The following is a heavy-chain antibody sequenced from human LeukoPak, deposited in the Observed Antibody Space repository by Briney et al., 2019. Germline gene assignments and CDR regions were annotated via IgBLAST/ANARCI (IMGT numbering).Heavy chain of an antibody. Sequence: GGSLRLSCAASGFTFSTYGMHWVRRAPGKGLEWVAVISYDGSNEYYADSVKGRFTISRDNSKNTLYLQMSSLRAEDTAVYYCAKEFNRGLPDYWGQGTLVTVPS. CDR2: ISYDGSNE. V-gene: IGHV3-30*18. J-gene: IGHJ4*02. CDR3: AKEFNRGLPDY. CDR1: GFTFSTYG. D-gene: IGHD2-21*01.